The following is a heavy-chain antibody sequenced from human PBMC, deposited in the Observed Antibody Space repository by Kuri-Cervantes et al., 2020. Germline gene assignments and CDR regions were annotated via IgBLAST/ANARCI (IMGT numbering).Heavy chain of an antibody. Sequence: ASVQVSCKASGYTFTDFYIHWVRQAPGQGLEWMGWINSNSGSTNYAQSFQGRVTMTRDTSISTAYMELSRLRSDDTAVYYCAREYMGKGDYWYFRHWGQGTLVTVSS. V-gene: IGHV1-2*02. CDR3: AREYMGKGDYWYFRH. J-gene: IGHJ1*01. CDR1: GYTFTDFY. D-gene: IGHD4-17*01. CDR2: INSNSGST.